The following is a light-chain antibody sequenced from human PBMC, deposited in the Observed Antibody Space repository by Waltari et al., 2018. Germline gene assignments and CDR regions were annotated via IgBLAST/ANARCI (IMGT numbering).Light chain of an antibody. Sequence: QSALTPPASVSGSPGQSITISCTGTSSDVGGYHYVSWYQQHPDKAPKRMIYDVCKWPSGVSNRFSGSKSGNTASLTISGLQAEDEADDYCCSYAGSSTFYVFGTGTKVTVL. V-gene: IGLV2-23*02. CDR3: CSYAGSSTFYV. CDR1: SSDVGGYHY. J-gene: IGLJ1*01. CDR2: DVC.